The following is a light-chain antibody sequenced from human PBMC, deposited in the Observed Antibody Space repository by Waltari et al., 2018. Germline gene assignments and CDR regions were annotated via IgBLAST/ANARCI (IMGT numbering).Light chain of an antibody. CDR2: NND. V-gene: IGLV1-44*01. CDR3: AVWDDSLTDWV. J-gene: IGLJ3*02. Sequence: QSVLTQPPSASGTPGQSVNISCSGGSSNIGSSPVNWYQQLPGTAPKLLIYNNDERPSGVPARFSGSKFGTSASLAISGLQSGDEADFYCAVWDDSLTDWVFGGGTKLTVL. CDR1: SSNIGSSP.